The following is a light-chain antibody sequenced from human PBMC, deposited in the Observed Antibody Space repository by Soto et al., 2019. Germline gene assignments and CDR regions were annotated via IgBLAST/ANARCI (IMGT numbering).Light chain of an antibody. V-gene: IGLV1-40*01. Sequence: QLVLTQPPSVSGAPGQRVTISCTGSSSNIGAGYNVHWYQQVPGTAPKLLIYGDSNRPSGVPDRFSGSKSGTSASLAITGLQAEDEADYYCQCYDSSLSGWLFGGGTKLTVL. CDR2: GDS. CDR1: SSNIGAGYN. CDR3: QCYDSSLSGWL. J-gene: IGLJ3*02.